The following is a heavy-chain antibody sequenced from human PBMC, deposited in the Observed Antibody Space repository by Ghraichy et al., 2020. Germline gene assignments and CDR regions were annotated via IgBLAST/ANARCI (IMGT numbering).Heavy chain of an antibody. CDR3: ARVIGPWGLFGELSAFDY. CDR1: GDSVSSNSAA. J-gene: IGHJ4*02. V-gene: IGHV6-1*01. CDR2: TYYRSKWYN. D-gene: IGHD3-16*02. Sequence: SQTLSLTCAISGDSVSSNSAAWNWIRQSPSRGLEWLGRTYYRSKWYNDYAVSVKSRITINPDTSKNQFSLQLNSVTPEDTAVYYCARVIGPWGLFGELSAFDYWGQGTLVTVSS.